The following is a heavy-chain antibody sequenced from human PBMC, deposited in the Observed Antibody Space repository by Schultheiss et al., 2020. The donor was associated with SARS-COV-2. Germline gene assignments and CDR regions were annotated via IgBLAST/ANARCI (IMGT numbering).Heavy chain of an antibody. CDR2: IYHSGST. J-gene: IGHJ4*02. V-gene: IGHV4-4*02. CDR3: ARPEHHYYDSSGYYYA. CDR1: GGSISSSNW. D-gene: IGHD3-22*01. Sequence: GSLRLSCAVYGGSISSSNWWSWVRQPPGKGLEWIGEIYHSGSTNYNPSLKSRVTISVDMSKNQFFLKLSSVTAADTAVYYCARPEHHYYDSSGYYYAWGQGTLVTVSS.